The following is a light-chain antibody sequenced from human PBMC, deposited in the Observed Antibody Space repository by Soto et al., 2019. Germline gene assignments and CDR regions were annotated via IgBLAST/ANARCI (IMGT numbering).Light chain of an antibody. CDR2: EVS. CDR3: SSYTSSSIV. CDR1: SGDVGGYNY. Sequence: QSALTQPASVSGSPGQSITISCTGTSGDVGGYNYVSWYQQHPGKAPKLMIYEVSNRPSGVSNRFSGSKSGNTASLTISGLQAEDEADYYCSSYTSSSIVXGTGTKVTV. J-gene: IGLJ1*01. V-gene: IGLV2-14*01.